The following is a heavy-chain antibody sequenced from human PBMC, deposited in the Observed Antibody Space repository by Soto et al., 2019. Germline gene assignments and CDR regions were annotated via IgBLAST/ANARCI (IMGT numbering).Heavy chain of an antibody. CDR2: IYYSGST. J-gene: IGHJ5*02. V-gene: IGHV4-31*03. CDR1: VGSTGIGVYY. CDR3: ARSVDP. Sequence: QVKLKKPGQELVKPSQPLPLTGPVSVGSTGIGVYYGGWIRQHPGKGLEWIGYIYYSGSTYYNPSLKSRVTISVDTSKNQFSLKLSSVTAADTAVYYCARSVDPWGQGTLVTVSS.